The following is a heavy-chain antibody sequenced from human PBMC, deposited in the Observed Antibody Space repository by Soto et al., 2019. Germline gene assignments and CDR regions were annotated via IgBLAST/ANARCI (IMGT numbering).Heavy chain of an antibody. D-gene: IGHD5-12*01. Sequence: ASVKVSCKTSGYTFTNFGISWVRQAPGQGLEWMGWVTTDKGKTTYAQKFQGRFTISRDDSKSIAYLQMNSLKTEDTAVYYCTRTLPLISGYDYQNDYWGQGTLVTVSS. CDR1: GYTFTNFG. J-gene: IGHJ4*02. CDR2: VTTDKGKT. V-gene: IGHV1-18*01. CDR3: TRTLPLISGYDYQNDY.